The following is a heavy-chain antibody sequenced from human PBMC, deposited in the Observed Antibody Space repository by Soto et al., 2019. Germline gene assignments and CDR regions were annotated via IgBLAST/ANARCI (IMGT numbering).Heavy chain of an antibody. CDR1: GFTFSSYW. CDR3: ARDRGVRGVTKDSYGMDV. D-gene: IGHD3-10*01. J-gene: IGHJ6*02. V-gene: IGHV3-7*01. Sequence: EVQLVESGGGLVQPGGSLRLSCAASGFTFSSYWMSWVRQAPGKGLEWVANIKQDGSEKYYVDSVKGRFTISRDNAKNSLYLQRNSLRAEDTAVYYCARDRGVRGVTKDSYGMDVWGQGTTFTVSS. CDR2: IKQDGSEK.